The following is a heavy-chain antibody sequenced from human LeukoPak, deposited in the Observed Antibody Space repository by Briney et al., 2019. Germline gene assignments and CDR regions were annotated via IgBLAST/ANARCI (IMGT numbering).Heavy chain of an antibody. CDR3: ATRSTSFDY. V-gene: IGHV1-8*01. D-gene: IGHD2-2*01. Sequence: ASVKVSCKASGYTFTSYDINWVRQATGQGLEWMGWMNPNSGNTGYAQKFQGRVTMTEDTSTDTVYMELSSLRSEDTVMYYCATRSTSFDYWGQGTLVTVSS. J-gene: IGHJ4*02. CDR1: GYTFTSYD. CDR2: MNPNSGNT.